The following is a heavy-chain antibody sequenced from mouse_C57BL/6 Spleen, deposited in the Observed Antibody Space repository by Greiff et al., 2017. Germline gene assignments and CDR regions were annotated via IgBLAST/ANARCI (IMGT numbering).Heavy chain of an antibody. V-gene: IGHV6-3*01. Sequence: DVMLVESGGGLVQPGGSMKLSCVASGFTFSNYWMNWVRQSPEKGLEWVAHIRLKSDNYATHYAESGKGRFTISRDDSKSSFYLQMNNLRAEYTGMYSCTVDYYGSSKGYWGQGTTLTVSS. CDR3: TVDYYGSSKGY. CDR2: IRLKSDNYAT. CDR1: GFTFSNYW. D-gene: IGHD1-1*01. J-gene: IGHJ2*01.